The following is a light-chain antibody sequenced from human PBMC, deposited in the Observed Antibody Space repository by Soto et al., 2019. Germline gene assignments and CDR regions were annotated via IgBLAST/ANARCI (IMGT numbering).Light chain of an antibody. CDR3: RQQS. CDR1: QTISNW. CDR2: DAS. Sequence: DIQMTQSPSTLSASVGDRVTITCRASQTISNWLAWYQQKPGKAPRLLIYDASTLESGVPSRFSGSASGTEFTLTNSSLPPDDFATYYCRQQSFGQGTKLEIK. J-gene: IGKJ2*01. V-gene: IGKV1-5*01.